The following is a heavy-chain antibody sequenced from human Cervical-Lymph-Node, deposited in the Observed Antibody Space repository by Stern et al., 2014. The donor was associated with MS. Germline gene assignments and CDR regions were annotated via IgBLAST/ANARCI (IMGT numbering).Heavy chain of an antibody. V-gene: IGHV4-34*01. D-gene: IGHD3-3*01. CDR3: ARIFWSDFHRGGGLDV. CDR2: INHSGST. Sequence: QVQLQQWGAGLLKPSETLSLTCAVYGGSFGGYYWTWIRQTPGKGLEWIGEINHSGSTNYNPSLKSRLRMSVDTSKNQFSLNLPSVTAADTALYFCARIFWSDFHRGGGLDVWGQGTTVTVSS. CDR1: GGSFGGYY. J-gene: IGHJ6*02.